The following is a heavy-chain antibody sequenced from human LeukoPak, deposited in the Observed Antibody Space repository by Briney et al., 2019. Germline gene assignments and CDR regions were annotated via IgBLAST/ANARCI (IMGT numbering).Heavy chain of an antibody. Sequence: AGGSLRLSCAASGFTFSDYYMSWIRQAPGKGLEWVSYISSSGSTIYYADSVKGRFTISRDNAKNSLYLQMNSLRAEDTAVYYCARDSLRFLEWPSMDVWGQGTTVTVSS. J-gene: IGHJ6*02. V-gene: IGHV3-11*01. CDR1: GFTFSDYY. CDR2: ISSSGSTI. CDR3: ARDSLRFLEWPSMDV. D-gene: IGHD3-3*01.